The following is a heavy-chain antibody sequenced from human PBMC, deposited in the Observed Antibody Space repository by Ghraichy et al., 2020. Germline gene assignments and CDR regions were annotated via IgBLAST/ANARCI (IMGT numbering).Heavy chain of an antibody. D-gene: IGHD1-1*01. Sequence: GSLSLTCAVSGGSFSDYDWTWIRQPPGKGLEWIGEINDSGSIDYNASLKSRVSISLDTSKNQFSLKLSSVTAADTAVYFCARVVFSQNWTPVHWFDPWGQGTLVIVAS. CDR2: INDSGSI. CDR3: ARVVFSQNWTPVHWFDP. V-gene: IGHV4-34*01. CDR1: GGSFSDYD. J-gene: IGHJ5*02.